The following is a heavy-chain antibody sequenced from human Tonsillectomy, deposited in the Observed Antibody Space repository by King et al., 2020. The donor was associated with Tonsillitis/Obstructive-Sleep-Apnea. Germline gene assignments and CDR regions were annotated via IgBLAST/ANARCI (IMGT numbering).Heavy chain of an antibody. CDR1: GYTFTNYW. CDR3: ARHRSPLWSGSYGGFEY. CDR2: IYPGDSDT. D-gene: IGHD3-3*01. V-gene: IGHV5-51*01. J-gene: IGHJ4*02. Sequence: QLVQSGAEVRKPGESLKISCQGFGYTFTNYWIAWVRQMPGKGLEWMGVIYPGDSDTRYSPSFQGQVTISADKSTSTAYLQWSSLKASDTAMYYCARHRSPLWSGSYGGFEYWGQGTLVTVSS.